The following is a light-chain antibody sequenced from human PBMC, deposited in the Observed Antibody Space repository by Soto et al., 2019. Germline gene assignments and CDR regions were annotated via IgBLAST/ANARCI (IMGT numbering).Light chain of an antibody. CDR3: QQYDNLLL. Sequence: DIQMTQSPSSLSASVGDRVTITCQASQDISNYLNWYQQKPGKAPKFLIYDASNLETGVPSRFTGSGSGTNFTFTITSLQPEDLATYYFQQYDNLLLFGQGTRLEIK. CDR1: QDISNY. J-gene: IGKJ5*01. V-gene: IGKV1-33*01. CDR2: DAS.